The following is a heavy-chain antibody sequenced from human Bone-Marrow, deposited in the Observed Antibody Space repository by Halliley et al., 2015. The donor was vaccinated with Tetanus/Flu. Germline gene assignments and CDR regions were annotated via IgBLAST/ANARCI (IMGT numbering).Heavy chain of an antibody. Sequence: GLEWLTLLSYDGKNEFFSDSVKGRFTISRDTSKNTFYLQMHSLRLEDTAVYYCARIVGALGPDYWGQGTLVTVSS. CDR3: ARIVGALGPDY. CDR2: LSYDGKNE. V-gene: IGHV3-30*01. J-gene: IGHJ4*02. D-gene: IGHD1-26*01.